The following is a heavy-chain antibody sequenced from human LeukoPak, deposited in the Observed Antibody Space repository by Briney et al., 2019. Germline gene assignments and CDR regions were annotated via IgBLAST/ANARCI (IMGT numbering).Heavy chain of an antibody. J-gene: IGHJ6*02. D-gene: IGHD3-10*01. CDR1: GGSFSGYY. Sequence: SETLSLTCAVYGGSFSGYYWSWIRQPPGKGLEWIGEINHSGSTNYNPSLKSRVTISVDTSKNQFSLKLSSVTAADTAVYYCARDKTMVRGVKYGMDVWGQGTTVTVSS. V-gene: IGHV4-34*01. CDR2: INHSGST. CDR3: ARDKTMVRGVKYGMDV.